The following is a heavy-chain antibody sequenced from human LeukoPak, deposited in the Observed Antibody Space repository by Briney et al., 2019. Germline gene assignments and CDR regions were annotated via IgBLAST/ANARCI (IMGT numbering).Heavy chain of an antibody. J-gene: IGHJ6*03. CDR3: ARGIPVTTLPHFYYYMDV. Sequence: ASVKVSCKASGYTFTGYYMHWVRQAPGQGLEWMGWINPNSGGTNYAHKFQGRVTMTRDTSIGTAYMELSRLRSDDTAVYYCARGIPVTTLPHFYYYMDVWGKGTSVTVSS. D-gene: IGHD4-17*01. CDR1: GYTFTGYY. CDR2: INPNSGGT. V-gene: IGHV1-2*07.